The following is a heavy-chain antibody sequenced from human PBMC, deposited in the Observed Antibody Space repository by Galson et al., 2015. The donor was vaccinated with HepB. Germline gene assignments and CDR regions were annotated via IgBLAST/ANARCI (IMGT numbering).Heavy chain of an antibody. CDR3: ARDLGGLTFGGVKGPRPFDY. J-gene: IGHJ4*02. CDR1: GYTFTSYG. D-gene: IGHD3-16*01. Sequence: QSGAEVKKPGASVKVSCKASGYTFTSYGISWVRQAPGQGLEWMGWISAYNGNTNYAQKLQGRVTMTTDTSTSTAYMELRSLRSDDTAVYYCARDLGGLTFGGVKGPRPFDYWGQGTLVTVSS. CDR2: ISAYNGNT. V-gene: IGHV1-18*01.